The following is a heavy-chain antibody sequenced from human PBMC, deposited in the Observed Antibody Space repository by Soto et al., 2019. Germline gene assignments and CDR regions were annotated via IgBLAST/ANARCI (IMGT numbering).Heavy chain of an antibody. D-gene: IGHD1-26*01. CDR3: ARDQVAAAGTPIVGATGGNYYYGMDV. V-gene: IGHV4-59*01. CDR2: IYYSGST. CDR1: GDSISSYY. J-gene: IGHJ6*02. Sequence: PSDTLSLTCTVCGDSISSYYWSRSRQPPGKGLEWIGYIYYSGSTNYNPSLKSRVTISVDTSKNQFSLKLSSVTAADTAVYYCARDQVAAAGTPIVGATGGNYYYGMDVWGQGTTVTVSS.